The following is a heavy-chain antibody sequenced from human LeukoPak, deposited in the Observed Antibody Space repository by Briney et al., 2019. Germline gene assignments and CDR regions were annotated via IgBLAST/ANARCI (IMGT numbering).Heavy chain of an antibody. Sequence: GASVKVSCKASGYTFTDYYMHWVRQAPGQGFEWMGIINPITGRTSYAQEFQGRVTMTRDTSTSTFYMALSSLRSEDTAAYYCARPSGVGATLYYFDQWGQGTLVTVSS. CDR2: INPITGRT. V-gene: IGHV1-46*01. CDR1: GYTFTDYY. J-gene: IGHJ4*02. CDR3: ARPSGVGATLYYFDQ. D-gene: IGHD1-26*01.